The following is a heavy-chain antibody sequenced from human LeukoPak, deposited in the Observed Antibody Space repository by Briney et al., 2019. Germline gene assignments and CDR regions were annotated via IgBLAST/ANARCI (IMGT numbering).Heavy chain of an antibody. CDR3: ARHAQQLYFDY. V-gene: IGHV4-59*08. CDR2: IYYSGST. J-gene: IGHJ4*02. CDR1: GGSISSYY. Sequence: SETLFLTCAVSGGSISSYYWSWIRQPPEKGLEWIGYIYYSGSTNYNPSLKSRVTISVDTSKNQFSLKLNSVTAADTAVYYCARHAQQLYFDYWGQGTLVTVSS. D-gene: IGHD6-13*01.